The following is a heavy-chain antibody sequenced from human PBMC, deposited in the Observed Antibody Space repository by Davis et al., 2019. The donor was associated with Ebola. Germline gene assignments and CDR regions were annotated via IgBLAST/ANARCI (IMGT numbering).Heavy chain of an antibody. CDR3: ARGSDFYNYGGDFDY. V-gene: IGHV4-34*01. J-gene: IGHJ4*02. CDR1: GESLSGYL. Sequence: MPSETLSLTCAVYGESLSGYLWTWIRQPPGKGLEWIAQINLRGSTNYIPSLKSRLTISVDTSKNQFSLKLSSVTAADTAVYYCARGSDFYNYGGDFDYWGQGTLVTVSS. D-gene: IGHD5-18*01. CDR2: INLRGST.